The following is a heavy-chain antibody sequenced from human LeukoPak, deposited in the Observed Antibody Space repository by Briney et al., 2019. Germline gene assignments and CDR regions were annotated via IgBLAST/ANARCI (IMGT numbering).Heavy chain of an antibody. CDR1: GYTSTGYY. Sequence: ASVKVSCKASGYTSTGYYMHWVRQAPGQGLEWMGWINPNSGGTNYAQKFQGRVTMTRDTSISTAYMELSRLRSDDTAVYYCASLGVAGSYYYYYYMDVWGKGTTVTVSS. V-gene: IGHV1-2*02. J-gene: IGHJ6*03. D-gene: IGHD6-19*01. CDR2: INPNSGGT. CDR3: ASLGVAGSYYYYYYMDV.